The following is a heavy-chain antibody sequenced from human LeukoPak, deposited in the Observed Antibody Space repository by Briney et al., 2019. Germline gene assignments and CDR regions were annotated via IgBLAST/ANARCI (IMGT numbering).Heavy chain of an antibody. Sequence: SQTLSLTCTVSGGSISSGGLYWSWIRQHPGKGLEWIGYIRDGGTTYYNPSLKSRVSISLGTSKNQFSLNLSSVTAADTAVYYCTAASGSYWYFDLWGRGTLVTVSS. D-gene: IGHD6-13*01. CDR2: IRDGGTT. J-gene: IGHJ2*01. CDR3: TAASGSYWYFDL. CDR1: GGSISSGGLY. V-gene: IGHV4-31*03.